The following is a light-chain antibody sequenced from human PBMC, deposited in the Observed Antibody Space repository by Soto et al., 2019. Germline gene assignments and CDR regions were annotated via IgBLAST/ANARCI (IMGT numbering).Light chain of an antibody. J-gene: IGKJ5*01. Sequence: EIVLAQSPGTLSLSPGESATLSCRASQSFSSSFLAWYQQKAGQAPRLLIYHISTRATGIPARFSGSGSGTEFTLTINSLQSEDFAVYYCQQHNQWPITFGQGTRLEI. CDR3: QQHNQWPIT. CDR1: QSFSSS. CDR2: HIS. V-gene: IGKV3D-15*01.